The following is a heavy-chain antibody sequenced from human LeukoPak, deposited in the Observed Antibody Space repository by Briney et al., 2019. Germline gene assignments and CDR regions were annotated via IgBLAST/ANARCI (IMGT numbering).Heavy chain of an antibody. D-gene: IGHD5-12*01. J-gene: IGHJ3*02. Sequence: GGSLRLSCAASGFNFGSYSMNWVRQAPGEGLEWLSYISTASDATYYADSVKGRFTISRDSSKNTLYLQMNSLRAEDTALYYCARGGAYDSLDAFDMWGQGTMVTVSS. CDR2: ISTASDAT. CDR3: ARGGAYDSLDAFDM. V-gene: IGHV3-48*01. CDR1: GFNFGSYS.